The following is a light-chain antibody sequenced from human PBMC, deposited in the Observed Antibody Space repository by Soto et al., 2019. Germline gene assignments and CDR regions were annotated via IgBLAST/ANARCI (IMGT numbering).Light chain of an antibody. CDR3: QQRSDWPIT. CDR1: QGISSY. V-gene: IGKV3-11*01. Sequence: EIVLTQSPATLSLSPGERATLSCRASQGISSYLVWYQQRPGQAPRLLIYDASNRATGIPARFSGSGSGTGFTLTISSLEPEDFAVYYCQQRSDWPITSGGGTKVDIK. J-gene: IGKJ4*01. CDR2: DAS.